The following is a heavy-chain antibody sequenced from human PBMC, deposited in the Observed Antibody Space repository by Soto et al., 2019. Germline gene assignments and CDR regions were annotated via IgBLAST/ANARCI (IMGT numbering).Heavy chain of an antibody. Sequence: PGGSLRLSCAASGFTFSSYGMHWVRQAPGKGLEWVAVIWYDGSNKYYADSVKGRFTISRDNSKNTLYLQMNSLRAEDTAVYYCARGDLRFPSFDYWGQGTLVTVSS. CDR2: IWYDGSNK. CDR3: ARGDLRFPSFDY. CDR1: GFTFSSYG. V-gene: IGHV3-33*01. D-gene: IGHD2-21*02. J-gene: IGHJ4*02.